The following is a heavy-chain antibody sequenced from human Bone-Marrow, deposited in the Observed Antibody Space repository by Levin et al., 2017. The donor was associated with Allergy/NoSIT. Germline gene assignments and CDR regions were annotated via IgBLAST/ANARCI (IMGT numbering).Heavy chain of an antibody. D-gene: IGHD1-26*01. CDR2: ISDTDSSI. V-gene: IGHV3-11*01. J-gene: IGHJ6*04. Sequence: GESLKISCAASGFIFSDYCMSWIRQAPGKGLEWVSYISDTDSSIYYADSVKGRFTISRDNVKNSLFLQMDGLRDEDTAIYYCARDSRTTLGPTGWPVFYYGLDVWGEGTTVIVSS. CDR1: GFIFSDYC. CDR3: ARDSRTTLGPTGWPVFYYGLDV.